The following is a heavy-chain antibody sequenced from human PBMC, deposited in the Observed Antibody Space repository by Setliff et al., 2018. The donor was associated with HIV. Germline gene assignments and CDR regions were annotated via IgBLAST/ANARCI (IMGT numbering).Heavy chain of an antibody. J-gene: IGHJ5*02. CDR3: ARVLLRTNPLYGVASNWFDP. CDR1: GFSFSDYS. CDR2: ISSGGSTI. Sequence: HPGGSLRLSCAASGFSFSDYSMNWVRQAPGKGLEWVSFISSGGSTIYYADSVKGRFTISRDNAKNLLYLQMNNLRVEDAAVYYCARVLLRTNPLYGVASNWFDPWGQGTLVTVSS. D-gene: IGHD2-8*01. V-gene: IGHV3-48*04.